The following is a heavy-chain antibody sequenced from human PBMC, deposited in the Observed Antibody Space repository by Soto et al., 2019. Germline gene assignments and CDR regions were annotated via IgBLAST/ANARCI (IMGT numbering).Heavy chain of an antibody. D-gene: IGHD1-1*01. CDR1: GFTFSSYA. J-gene: IGHJ6*02. Sequence: QVQLVESGGGVVQPGRSLRLSCAASGFTFSSYAMHWVRQAPGKGLEWVAVISYDGSNKYYADSVKGRFTISRDNSKNTLYLQMNSLRAEGTAVYYWARDRLRYIWIDFPYYSYGMGVWGQGTTVTVSS. CDR2: ISYDGSNK. CDR3: ARDRLRYIWIDFPYYSYGMGV. V-gene: IGHV3-30-3*01.